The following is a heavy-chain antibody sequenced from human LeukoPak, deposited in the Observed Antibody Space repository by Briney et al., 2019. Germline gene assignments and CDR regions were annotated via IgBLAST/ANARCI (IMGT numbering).Heavy chain of an antibody. V-gene: IGHV4-61*02. CDR2: IYTSGST. D-gene: IGHD3-22*01. CDR3: ARDMSYYDSSGYYNGPFDP. Sequence: PSETLSLTCTVSGDSISSGSYYWSWIRQPAGKGLEWIGRIYTSGSTNYNPSLKSRVTISVDTSKNQFSLKLSSVTAADTAVYYCARDMSYYDSSGYYNGPFDPWGQGTLVTVSS. J-gene: IGHJ5*02. CDR1: GDSISSGSYY.